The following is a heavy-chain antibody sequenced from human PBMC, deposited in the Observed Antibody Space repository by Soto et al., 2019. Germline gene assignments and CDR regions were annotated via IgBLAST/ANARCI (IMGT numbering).Heavy chain of an antibody. J-gene: IGHJ6*02. CDR2: ISSSITTS. D-gene: IGHD2-15*01. CDR3: ARDGGRIVAVVAEYYYYGMDV. V-gene: IGHV3-48*02. Sequence: EVQLVESGGGLVQPGGSWRLSGASSESTLSSLSMNGVARALGKGLGGVPYISSSITTSYYADSVKGRFTISRDNAKNSLYMQMNSLRDEDTAVYYCARDGGRIVAVVAEYYYYGMDVWGQGTTVTVSS. CDR1: ESTLSSLS.